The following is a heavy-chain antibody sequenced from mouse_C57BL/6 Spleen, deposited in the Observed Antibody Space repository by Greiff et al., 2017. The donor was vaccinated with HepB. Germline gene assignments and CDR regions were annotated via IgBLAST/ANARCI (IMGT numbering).Heavy chain of an antibody. J-gene: IGHJ2*01. Sequence: QVQLQQPGAELVKPGASVKLSCKASGYTFTSYWMHWVKQRPGQGLEWIGMIHPNSGSTNYNEKFKSKATLTVDKSSSTAYMQLSSLTSEDSAVYYCAKGGVRRVGYFDYWGQGTTLTVSS. CDR1: GYTFTSYW. V-gene: IGHV1-64*01. CDR2: IHPNSGST. CDR3: AKGGVRRVGYFDY. D-gene: IGHD2-14*01.